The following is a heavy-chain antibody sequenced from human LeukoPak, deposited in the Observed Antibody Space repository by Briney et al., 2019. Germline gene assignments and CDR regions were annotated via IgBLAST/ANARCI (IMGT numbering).Heavy chain of an antibody. CDR1: GFTFSDYY. D-gene: IGHD5-24*01. CDR2: ISSSGSTI. J-gene: IGHJ4*02. CDR3: ARAGKWLQSYFDY. Sequence: PGGSLRLSCAASGFTFSDYYMSWIRQAPGKGLEWVSYISSSGSTIYYADFVKGRFTISRDNAKNSLYLQMNSLSAEDTAVYYCARAGKWLQSYFDYWGQGTLVTVSS. V-gene: IGHV3-11*01.